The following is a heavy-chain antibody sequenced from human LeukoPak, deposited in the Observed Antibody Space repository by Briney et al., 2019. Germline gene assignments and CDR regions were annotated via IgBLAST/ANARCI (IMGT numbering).Heavy chain of an antibody. J-gene: IGHJ3*02. Sequence: GSSVKVSCKASGYTFTSYAMNWVRQAPGQGLEWMGWITAYNDNTYYAQKLQGGVTMTTDTSTSTAYMELRSLRSDDTAVYYCARVQGSSSHDAFDIWGQGTMVTVSS. CDR1: GYTFTSYA. CDR3: ARVQGSSSHDAFDI. V-gene: IGHV1-18*01. D-gene: IGHD6-6*01. CDR2: ITAYNDNT.